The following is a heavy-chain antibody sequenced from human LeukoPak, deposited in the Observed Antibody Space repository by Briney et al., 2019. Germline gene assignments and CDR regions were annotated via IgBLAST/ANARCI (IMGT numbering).Heavy chain of an antibody. V-gene: IGHV3-9*01. CDR1: GFTFDDYA. Sequence: PGGSLRLSCAASGFTFDDYAMHWVRQAPGKGLEWVSGISWNSGSIGYADSVKGRFTISRDNAKNSLYLQMNSLRAEDTAVYYCARRRDGYSYYFDYWGQGTLVTVSS. J-gene: IGHJ4*02. D-gene: IGHD5-24*01. CDR2: ISWNSGSI. CDR3: ARRRDGYSYYFDY.